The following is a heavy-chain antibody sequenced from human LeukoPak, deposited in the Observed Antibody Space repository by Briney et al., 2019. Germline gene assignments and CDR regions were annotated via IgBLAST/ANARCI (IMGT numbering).Heavy chain of an antibody. CDR3: ARDAYTRRPFSLHEIDY. Sequence: PSETLSLTCTVSGGSISSSSYYWGWIRQPPGKGLEWIGSIYYSGSTYYNPSLKSRVTISVDTSKNRFSLKLSSVTAADTAVYYCARDAYTRRPFSLHEIDYGGQGPLVTVSS. J-gene: IGHJ4*02. D-gene: IGHD4-11*01. CDR2: IYYSGST. V-gene: IGHV4-39*02. CDR1: GGSISSSSYY.